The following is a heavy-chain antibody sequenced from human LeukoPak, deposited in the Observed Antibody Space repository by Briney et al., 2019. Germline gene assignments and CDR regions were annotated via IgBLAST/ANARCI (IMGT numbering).Heavy chain of an antibody. CDR1: GYTFTSYA. V-gene: IGHV1-3*01. CDR2: INAGNGNT. CDR3: VRVGYDSSGYYSFDY. Sequence: GASVKVSCKASGYTFTSYAMHWVRQAPGQRLEWMGWINAGNGNTKYSQKFQGRVTITRDTSASTAYMELSSLRSEDTAVYYCVRVGYDSSGYYSFDYWGQGTLVTVSS. J-gene: IGHJ4*02. D-gene: IGHD3-22*01.